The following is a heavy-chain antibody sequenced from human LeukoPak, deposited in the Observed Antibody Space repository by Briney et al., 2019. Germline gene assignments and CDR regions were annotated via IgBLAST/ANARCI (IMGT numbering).Heavy chain of an antibody. CDR3: AGFYYYGSGGYIRKSDV. J-gene: IGHJ6*02. V-gene: IGHV3-11*06. CDR1: GFTFSDYY. Sequence: KPGGSLRLSCAASGFTFSDYYMSWIRQAPGKGLEWVSSISSSSSYIYYADSVKGRFTISRDNAKNSLYLQMNSLRAEDTAVYYCAGFYYYGSGGYIRKSDVWGQGTTVTVSS. D-gene: IGHD3-10*01. CDR2: ISSSSSYI.